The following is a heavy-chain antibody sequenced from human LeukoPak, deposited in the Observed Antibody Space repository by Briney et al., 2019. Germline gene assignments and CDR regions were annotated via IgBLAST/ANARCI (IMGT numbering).Heavy chain of an antibody. J-gene: IGHJ5*02. CDR2: IYAGRNT. CDR3: SRGRNTLSP. Sequence: PSETLSLTCTVSGGSISNYYWSWIRQPAGKGLEWIGRIYAGRNTDHNPSLKSRVTMSLDSSKNQISLKLTTVTAADTAVYYCSRGRNTLSPWGQGSLVTVSS. CDR1: GGSISNYY. V-gene: IGHV4-4*07.